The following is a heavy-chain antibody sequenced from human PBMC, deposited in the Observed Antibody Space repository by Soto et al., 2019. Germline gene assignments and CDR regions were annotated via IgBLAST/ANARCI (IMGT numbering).Heavy chain of an antibody. D-gene: IGHD1-26*01. CDR1: GDSINSYW. CDR2: VYTSGTT. V-gene: IGHV4-4*07. CDR3: AREGSGSFYVDY. Sequence: QVQLQESGPGLVKPSETLSLTCTVSGDSINSYWWSWIRQSAGKGLEWIGRVYTSGTTNYNPSLTSRVNMSVDTSRNQFSLRLSSVTAADTAIYYCAREGSGSFYVDYWGQGTLVTVSS. J-gene: IGHJ4*02.